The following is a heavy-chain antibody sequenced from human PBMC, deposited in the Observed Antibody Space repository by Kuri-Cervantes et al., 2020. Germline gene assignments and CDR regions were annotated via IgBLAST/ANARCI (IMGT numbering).Heavy chain of an antibody. Sequence: ASVKVSCKASGYTFTSYDINWVRQAPGQGLEWMGIINPSGGNTNYAQKFQERVTITRDMSTSTAYMELSSLRSEDTAVYYCAAEAPNYYDSSGYNFDYWGQGTLVTVSS. CDR1: GYTFTSYD. V-gene: IGHV1-46*01. J-gene: IGHJ4*02. CDR3: AAEAPNYYDSSGYNFDY. CDR2: INPSGGNT. D-gene: IGHD3-22*01.